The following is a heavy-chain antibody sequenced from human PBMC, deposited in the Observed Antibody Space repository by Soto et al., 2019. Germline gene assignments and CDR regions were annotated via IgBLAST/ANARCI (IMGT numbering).Heavy chain of an antibody. J-gene: IGHJ2*01. CDR2: IYSTGSK. V-gene: IGHV3-53*02. Sequence: EVQLVETGGGLIQPGGPLRLSCAASGFSVSSNYMSWVRQAPGKGLEWVSVIYSTGSKYYADSVKGRFIISRDNSKNTXXXXXXXXXXXXTXVYYCARSVVVVIRTFNWYFDLWGRGTLVTVSS. D-gene: IGHD3-22*01. CDR1: GFSVSSNY. CDR3: ARSVVVVIRTFNWYFDL.